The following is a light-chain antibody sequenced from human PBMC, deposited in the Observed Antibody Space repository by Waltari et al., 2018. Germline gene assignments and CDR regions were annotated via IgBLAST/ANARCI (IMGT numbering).Light chain of an antibody. CDR3: QQYYSTPIT. CDR2: WAS. CDR1: SVLYSSNNKNY. V-gene: IGKV4-1*01. Sequence: SVLYSSNNKNYLAWYQQKPGQPPNLLIFWASTRESGVPDRFNGSGSGTDFILTISSLQAEDVAVYYCQQYYSTPITFGQGTRLEI. J-gene: IGKJ5*01.